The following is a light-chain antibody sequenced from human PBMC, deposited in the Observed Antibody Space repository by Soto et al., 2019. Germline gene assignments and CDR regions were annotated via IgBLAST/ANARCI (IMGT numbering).Light chain of an antibody. J-gene: IGLJ1*01. CDR3: SSYTTSNTRQIV. CDR1: SSDVGGYNY. CDR2: DVS. Sequence: QSDLTRLAYVYRSHGQSITISYTETSSDVGGYNYVSWYQHHPGKAPKLIIYDVSNRPSGVSNRFSGSKSGNTASLTISGLQPEDEADYYCSSYTTSNTRQIVFGTGTKVTVL. V-gene: IGLV2-14*03.